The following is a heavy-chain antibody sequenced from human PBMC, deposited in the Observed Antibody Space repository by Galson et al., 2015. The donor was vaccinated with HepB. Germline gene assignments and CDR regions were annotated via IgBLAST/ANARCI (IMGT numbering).Heavy chain of an antibody. CDR3: ARDPPPDFVDYGSGSYPT. CDR2: ISYDGSNK. D-gene: IGHD3-10*01. J-gene: IGHJ4*02. V-gene: IGHV3-30*04. Sequence: SLRLSCAASGFTFSSYAMHWVRQAPGKGLEWVAVISYDGSNKYYADSVKGRFTISRDNSKNTLYLQMNSLRAEDTAVYYCARDPPPDFVDYGSGSYPTWGQGTLVTVSS. CDR1: GFTFSSYA.